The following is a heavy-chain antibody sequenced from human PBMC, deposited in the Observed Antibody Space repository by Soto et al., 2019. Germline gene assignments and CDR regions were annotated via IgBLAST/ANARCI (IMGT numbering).Heavy chain of an antibody. V-gene: IGHV4-59*08. J-gene: IGHJ4*02. CDR3: ARHAGPQWLYYFDY. CDR1: GGSISSYY. D-gene: IGHD6-19*01. CDR2: IYYSGST. Sequence: SETLSLTCTVSGGSISSYYWSWIRQPPGKGLEWIGYIYYSGSTNYNPSLKSRVTISVDTSKNQFSLKLSSVTAADTAVYYCARHAGPQWLYYFDYWGQGTLVTVSS.